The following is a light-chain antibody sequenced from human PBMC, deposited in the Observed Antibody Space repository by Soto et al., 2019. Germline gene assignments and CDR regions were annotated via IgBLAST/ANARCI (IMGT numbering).Light chain of an antibody. CDR3: QQRSNWPLT. J-gene: IGKJ4*01. CDR1: QSVSSY. CDR2: EAS. Sequence: EIVLTQSPATLSLSPGERATLSCRASQSVSSYLAWYQQKPGQAPRLLMYEASTRATGIPARFSGSGSGTDFTLTISSLEPEDFAVYYCQQRSNWPLTFGGGTKVDIK. V-gene: IGKV3-11*01.